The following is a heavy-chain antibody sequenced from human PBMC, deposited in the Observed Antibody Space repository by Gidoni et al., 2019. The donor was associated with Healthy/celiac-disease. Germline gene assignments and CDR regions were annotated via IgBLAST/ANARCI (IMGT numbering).Heavy chain of an antibody. Sequence: QVKLVQSGAEVKKTGASVKGACKAAGYTFTGEDMHWVRQAPGQGLEWLGRINPTRGGTTYAPKFPGRVTMTRDTSISTAYMELSRLRSDATAVYYCARVEYSSSWVCSRDWFDPWGQGTLVTVSS. CDR1: GYTFTGED. J-gene: IGHJ5*02. CDR3: ARVEYSSSWVCSRDWFDP. CDR2: INPTRGGT. V-gene: IGHV1-2*06. D-gene: IGHD6-6*01.